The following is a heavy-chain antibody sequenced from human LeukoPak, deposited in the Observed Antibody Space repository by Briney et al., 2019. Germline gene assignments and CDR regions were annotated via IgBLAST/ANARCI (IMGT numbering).Heavy chain of an antibody. Sequence: CISSSGSTIYYADSVKGRFTISRDNSKNTLYLQMNSLRAEDTAVYYCAYNFDSSGYYSPAPYDYWGQGTLVTVSS. D-gene: IGHD3-22*01. CDR2: ISSSGSTI. J-gene: IGHJ4*02. V-gene: IGHV3-11*01. CDR3: AYNFDSSGYYSPAPYDY.